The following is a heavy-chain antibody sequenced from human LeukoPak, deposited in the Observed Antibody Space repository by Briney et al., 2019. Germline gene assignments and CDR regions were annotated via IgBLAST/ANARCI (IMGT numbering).Heavy chain of an antibody. CDR2: IYTSGST. V-gene: IGHV4-61*02. J-gene: IGHJ4*02. CDR3: ARDRGITATNSPLDS. CDR1: GGSISSDSYC. Sequence: SQTLSLTCTVSGGSISSDSYCWSWIRQPAGKGLEWIGRIYTSGSTNYSPSLKSRVTISVDTSKNQFSLKLSSVTAADTAVYYCARDRGITATNSPLDSWGQGTLVTVSS. D-gene: IGHD1-7*01.